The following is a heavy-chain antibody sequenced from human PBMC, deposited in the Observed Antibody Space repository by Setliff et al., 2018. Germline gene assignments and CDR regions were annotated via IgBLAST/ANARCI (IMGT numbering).Heavy chain of an antibody. Sequence: SETLSLTCTVSDGSLSTYYWSWIRQPPGKGLEFIGYVYYSGTANYSPSLRSRLTISVDTSKNQFSLQLTSVTATDTAVYYCARGKIFYVGDSHYFDIWGQGALVTVSS. CDR1: DGSLSTYY. V-gene: IGHV4-59*08. CDR3: ARGKIFYVGDSHYFDI. D-gene: IGHD4-17*01. CDR2: VYYSGTA. J-gene: IGHJ4*02.